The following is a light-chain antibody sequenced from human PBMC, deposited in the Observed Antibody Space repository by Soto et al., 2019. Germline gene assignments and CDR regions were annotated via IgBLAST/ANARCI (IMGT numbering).Light chain of an antibody. CDR2: SNN. CDR3: SAWDDSLNGLV. J-gene: IGLJ3*02. V-gene: IGLV1-44*01. CDR1: SSNIGSNT. Sequence: QSVLTQPPSASGTPGQRVTMSCSGSSSNIGSNTINWYQQIPGTAPKLLIYSNNQRPSGVPDRFSGSKSGTSASLAISGLQSEDEDDFYCSAWDDSLNGLVFGGGTKLTVL.